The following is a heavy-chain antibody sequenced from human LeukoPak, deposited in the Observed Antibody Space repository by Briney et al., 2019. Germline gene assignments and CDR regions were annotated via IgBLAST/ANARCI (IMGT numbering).Heavy chain of an antibody. CDR1: GFMFSSYE. D-gene: IGHD5-12*01. CDR2: ISSSGSTI. J-gene: IGHJ4*02. CDR3: AREGTYGGHDSDY. V-gene: IGHV3-48*03. Sequence: GWSLRLSCAASGFMFSSYEMNWVRQAPGKGLEWVSYISSSGSTIYYADAVKGRFTISRDNAKNSLYLQMNSLRAEDTAVYYCAREGTYGGHDSDYWGQGTLVTVSS.